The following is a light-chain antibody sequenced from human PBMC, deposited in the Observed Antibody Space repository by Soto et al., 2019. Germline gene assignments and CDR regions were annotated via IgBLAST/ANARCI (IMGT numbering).Light chain of an antibody. CDR1: SSDVGGYNY. J-gene: IGLJ1*01. CDR3: SSYTSSSTLYV. CDR2: DVS. Sequence: QSVRTQPASVSGSPGQSITISCTGTSSDVGGYNYVSWYQQHPGKAPKLMIYDVSNRPSGVSNRFSGSKSGNTASLTISGLQAEDEADYYCSSYTSSSTLYVFGTGT. V-gene: IGLV2-14*01.